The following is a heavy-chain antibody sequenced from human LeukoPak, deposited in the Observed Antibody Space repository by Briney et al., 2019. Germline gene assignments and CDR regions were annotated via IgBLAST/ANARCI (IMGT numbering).Heavy chain of an antibody. CDR3: ARGGTSSIAARTFDY. D-gene: IGHD6-6*01. CDR2: INPSGGST. V-gene: IGHV1-46*01. Sequence: ASVKVSCKASGYTFTSYYMHWVRQAPGQGLEWMGIINPSGGSTSYAQKLQGRVTMTTDTSTSTAYMELRSLRSDDTAVYYCARGGTSSIAARTFDYWGQGTLVTVSS. CDR1: GYTFTSYY. J-gene: IGHJ4*02.